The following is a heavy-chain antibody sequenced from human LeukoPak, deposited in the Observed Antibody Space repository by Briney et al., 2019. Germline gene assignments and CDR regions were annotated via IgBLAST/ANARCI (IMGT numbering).Heavy chain of an antibody. CDR2: IYYSGST. CDR3: ARERAAAGPFDY. D-gene: IGHD6-13*01. J-gene: IGHJ4*02. CDR1: GGSISSSSYY. Sequence: SETLSLTCTVSGGSISSSSYYWGWIRQPPGKGLEWIGSIYYSGSTYYNPSLKSRVTISVDTSKNQFSLQLNSVTAADTAVYYCARERAAAGPFDYWGQGTLVTVSS. V-gene: IGHV4-39*07.